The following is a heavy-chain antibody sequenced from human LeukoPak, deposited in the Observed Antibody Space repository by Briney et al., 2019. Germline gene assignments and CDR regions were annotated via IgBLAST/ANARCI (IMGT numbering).Heavy chain of an antibody. D-gene: IGHD3-10*01. J-gene: IGHJ3*02. CDR2: IYHSGST. Sequence: SETLSLTCTVSGGSINSGSYYWSWIRQLPGKGLEWIGYIYHSGSTYYNPSLKSRVTISVDRSKNQFSLKLSSVTAADTAVYYCARAGERITMVRGVKGAFDIWGQGTMVTVSS. CDR1: GGSINSGSYY. V-gene: IGHV4-30-2*01. CDR3: ARAGERITMVRGVKGAFDI.